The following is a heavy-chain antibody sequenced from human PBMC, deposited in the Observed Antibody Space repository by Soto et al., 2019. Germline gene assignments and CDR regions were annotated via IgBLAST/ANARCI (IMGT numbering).Heavy chain of an antibody. Sequence: LSLTCSVYGGYISSHYWSWIRQHAGKGLEWIGRIYTTGSTNYNPSLKSRVTMSEDTPKNQISLKLSSVTAADTAVYFCARDAPLRGSAYFHFDYWGQGTLVTVSS. D-gene: IGHD3-3*01. CDR2: IYTTGST. V-gene: IGHV4-4*07. CDR3: ARDAPLRGSAYFHFDY. J-gene: IGHJ4*02. CDR1: GGYISSHY.